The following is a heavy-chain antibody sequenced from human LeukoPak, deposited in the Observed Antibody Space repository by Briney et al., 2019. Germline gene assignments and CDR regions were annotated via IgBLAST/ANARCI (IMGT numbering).Heavy chain of an antibody. CDR3: ARIQGVVTSFDY. Sequence: SETLSLTCTVSGGSISTYYWSWVRQPPGKGLEWIGHIDYSGSTNYNPSLKSRVTISPDTSKIQFSLKLSSMTAADTAVYYCARIQGVVTSFDYWGRGTLVTVSS. V-gene: IGHV4-59*12. D-gene: IGHD2-21*02. CDR2: IDYSGST. J-gene: IGHJ4*02. CDR1: GGSISTYY.